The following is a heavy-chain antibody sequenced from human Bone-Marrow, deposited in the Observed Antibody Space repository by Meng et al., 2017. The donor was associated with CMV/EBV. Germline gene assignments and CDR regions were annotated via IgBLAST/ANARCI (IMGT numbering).Heavy chain of an antibody. V-gene: IGHV4-34*01. CDR1: GGSFSGYY. J-gene: IGHJ4*02. CDR2: INHSGST. D-gene: IGHD2-21*01. Sequence: GSLRLSCAVSGGSFSGYYWSWIRQPPGKGLEWIGEINHSGSTNYNPSLKSRVTISVDTSKNQFSLKLSSVTAADTAVYYRARGGSRGGDCYDYWGQGTLVTVSS. CDR3: ARGGSRGGDCYDY.